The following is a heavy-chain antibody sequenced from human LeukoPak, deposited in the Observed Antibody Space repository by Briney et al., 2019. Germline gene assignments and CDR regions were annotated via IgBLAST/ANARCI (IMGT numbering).Heavy chain of an antibody. Sequence: ASVKVSCKASGYTFTDYFIQWVRQAPGQGLEWMGWTIPKSGVTHYAQKFQGRVTMTRDTSISTAYMELSRLTSDDTAVYYCARETAAAGNYWFDPWGQGTLATVSS. CDR3: ARETAAAGNYWFDP. CDR2: TIPKSGVT. D-gene: IGHD6-13*01. CDR1: GYTFTDYF. J-gene: IGHJ5*02. V-gene: IGHV1-2*02.